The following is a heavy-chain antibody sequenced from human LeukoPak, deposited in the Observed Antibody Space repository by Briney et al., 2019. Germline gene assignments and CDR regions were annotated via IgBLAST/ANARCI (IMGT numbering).Heavy chain of an antibody. D-gene: IGHD3-10*01. CDR2: ISGSGGST. J-gene: IGHJ4*02. V-gene: IGHV3-23*01. CDR1: GFTFSSYA. CDR3: AKLGFFYLDYFDY. Sequence: GGSLRLSCAASGFTFSSYAMSWVRQAPGKGLEWVSAISGSGGSTYYADSVKGRFTISRDNSKNTLYLQMNSLRAEDAAVYYCAKLGFFYLDYFDYWGQGTLVTVSS.